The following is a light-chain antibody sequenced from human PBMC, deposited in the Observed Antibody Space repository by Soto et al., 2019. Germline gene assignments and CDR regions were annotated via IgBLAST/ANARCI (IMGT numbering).Light chain of an antibody. J-gene: IGLJ1*01. CDR1: GYNIGSNP. Sequence: QSALTQPPSASGAPGQRVTISCSGSGYNIGSNPVTWYQQLPRTAPKLLIYNTNQRPSGVPERFSASRSGTSASLAISGLQSEDEADYFCASWEDSLNVYVLGTGTKVTVI. CDR2: NTN. V-gene: IGLV1-44*01. CDR3: ASWEDSLNVYV.